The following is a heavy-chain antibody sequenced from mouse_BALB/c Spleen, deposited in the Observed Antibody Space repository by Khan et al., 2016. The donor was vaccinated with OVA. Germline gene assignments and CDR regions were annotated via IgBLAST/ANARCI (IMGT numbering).Heavy chain of an antibody. V-gene: IGHV2-6-1*01. CDR2: IWSDGST. CDR3: ARQPYYHYNIMDY. J-gene: IGHJ4*01. D-gene: IGHD2-10*01. CDR1: GFSLTNYD. Sequence: QMQLEESGPGLVAPSQSLSITCTISGFSLTNYDVHWVRQPPGKGLEWLVVIWSDGSTTYNSALKSRLTVTKDNSKSQVFLEMNSLQTDDTAMYFCARQPYYHYNIMDYWGQGTSVTVSS.